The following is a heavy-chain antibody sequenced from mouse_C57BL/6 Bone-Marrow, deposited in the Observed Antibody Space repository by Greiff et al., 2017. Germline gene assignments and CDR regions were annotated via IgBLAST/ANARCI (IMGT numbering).Heavy chain of an antibody. CDR3: ASYYGMDY. CDR1: GFTFSSYA. CDR2: ISDGGGYT. V-gene: IGHV5-4*03. J-gene: IGHJ4*01. Sequence: EVKLVESGGGLVKPGGSLKLSCAASGFTFSSYAMSWVRQTPEKRLEWVATISDGGGYTYYPDNVKGRFTISRDNAKNNLYLQMSHLKSEDTAMYYCASYYGMDYWGQGTSVTVSS.